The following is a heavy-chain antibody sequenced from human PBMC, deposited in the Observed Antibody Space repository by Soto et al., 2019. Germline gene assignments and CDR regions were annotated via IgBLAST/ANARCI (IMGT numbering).Heavy chain of an antibody. CDR2: IYYIGIX. CDR1: CGSITSISYY. J-gene: IGHJ4*02. CDR3: ARRYGYSFDY. V-gene: IGHV4-39*01. Sequence: SETLSLTCTVSCGSITSISYYWGWIRQPPGKCLEWIGSIYYIGIXXYNPSLKXXVTISVDTSNXQFSLXLLSVTSADTAVYYCARRYGYSFDYWRQGTLVTVSS. D-gene: IGHD1-1*01.